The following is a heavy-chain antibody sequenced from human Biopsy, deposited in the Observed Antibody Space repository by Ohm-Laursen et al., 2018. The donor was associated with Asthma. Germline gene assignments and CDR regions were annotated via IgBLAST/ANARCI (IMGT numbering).Heavy chain of an antibody. CDR1: GFRFTDDG. V-gene: IGHV3-23*01. J-gene: IGHJ1*01. D-gene: IGHD3-3*02. CDR2: VSSSGGSR. CDR3: ARTFHFWGPYHAEHYQL. Sequence: SLRLSCTASGFRFTDDGMHWVRQAPGKGLEWVASVSSSGGSRDYADSVKGRFTISRDNSNTVYLQMNWLRAEDTAVYYCARTFHFWGPYHAEHYQLWGQGTLVTVSS.